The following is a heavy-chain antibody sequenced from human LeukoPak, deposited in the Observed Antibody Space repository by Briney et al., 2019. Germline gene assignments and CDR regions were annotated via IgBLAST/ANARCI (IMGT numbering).Heavy chain of an antibody. CDR2: ISYDGSNK. D-gene: IGHD3-22*01. V-gene: IGHV3-30*18. Sequence: GGSLRLSCAASGFTFSSYGMHWVRQAPGKGLEWVAVISYDGSNKYYADSVKGRFTISRDNSKNTLYLQMNSLRAEDTAVYYCAKDSEGVLNYYDSSGQFDYWGQGTLVTVSS. CDR3: AKDSEGVLNYYDSSGQFDY. CDR1: GFTFSSYG. J-gene: IGHJ4*02.